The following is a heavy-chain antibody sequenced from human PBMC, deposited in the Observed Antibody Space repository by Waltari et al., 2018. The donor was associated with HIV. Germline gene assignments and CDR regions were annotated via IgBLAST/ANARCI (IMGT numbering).Heavy chain of an antibody. D-gene: IGHD2-15*01. V-gene: IGHV4-38-2*01. Sequence: QVQLQESGPGLVKPSETLSLTCAVSGYSISSGYYWGWIRQPPGKGLEWIGSIYHSGGTYYNPSLKSRVTISVDTSKNQFSLKLSSVTAADTAVYYCARKGDSSGGLDYWGQGTLVTVSS. CDR1: GYSISSGYY. J-gene: IGHJ4*02. CDR3: ARKGDSSGGLDY. CDR2: IYHSGGT.